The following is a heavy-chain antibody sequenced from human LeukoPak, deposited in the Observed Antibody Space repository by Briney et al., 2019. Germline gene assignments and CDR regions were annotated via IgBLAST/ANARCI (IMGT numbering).Heavy chain of an antibody. D-gene: IGHD6-19*01. Sequence: ASVKVSCKASGYTFTGYYMHWVRQAPGQGLEWMGRINPNSGGTNYAQKFQGRVTMTRDTSISTAYMELSRLRSDDTAGYYCARGDSGSDAFDIWGQGTMVTVSS. CDR2: INPNSGGT. CDR1: GYTFTGYY. CDR3: ARGDSGSDAFDI. V-gene: IGHV1-2*06. J-gene: IGHJ3*02.